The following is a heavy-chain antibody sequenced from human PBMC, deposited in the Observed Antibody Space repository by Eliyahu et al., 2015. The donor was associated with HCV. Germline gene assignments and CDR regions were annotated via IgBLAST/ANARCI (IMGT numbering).Heavy chain of an antibody. D-gene: IGHD2-15*01. CDR3: AKLPVVVDSTGGWFDP. J-gene: IGHJ5*02. V-gene: IGHV4-34*01. CDR2: INHRGNT. Sequence: PGKGLEWIGEINHRGNTKYNPSLKSRVTISKNTSKNQFSLKLNSVTAADTAVYYCAKLPVVVDSTGGWFDPWGQGTLVTVSS.